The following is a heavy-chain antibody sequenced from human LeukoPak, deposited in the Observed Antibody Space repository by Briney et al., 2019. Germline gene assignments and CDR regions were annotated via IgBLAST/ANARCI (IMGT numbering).Heavy chain of an antibody. D-gene: IGHD3-22*01. CDR2: IRSKAYGGTT. V-gene: IGHV3-49*03. Sequence: GGSLRLSCTASGFTFGDYAMSWFRQAPGKGLEWVGFIRSKAYGGTTEYAASVKGRFTISRDDSKSIAYLQMNSLKTEDTAVYYCTRESNYYDSSGYHKNFDYWGQGPLVTVSS. J-gene: IGHJ4*02. CDR1: GFTFGDYA. CDR3: TRESNYYDSSGYHKNFDY.